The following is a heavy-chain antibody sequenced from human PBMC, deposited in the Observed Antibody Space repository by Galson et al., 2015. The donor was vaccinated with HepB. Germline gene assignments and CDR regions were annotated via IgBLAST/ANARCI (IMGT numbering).Heavy chain of an antibody. V-gene: IGHV4-59*01. CDR2: IYYSGST. D-gene: IGHD6-19*01. Sequence: SETLSLTCTVSGGSISTNYWSWIRQPPGKGLEWIGYIYYSGSTNYNPSLKSRVTISLDTSKNQFSLNLSSVTAADTAVYYCARAGSGWKYWYFDLWGRGTLVTVSS. J-gene: IGHJ2*01. CDR3: ARAGSGWKYWYFDL. CDR1: GGSISTNY.